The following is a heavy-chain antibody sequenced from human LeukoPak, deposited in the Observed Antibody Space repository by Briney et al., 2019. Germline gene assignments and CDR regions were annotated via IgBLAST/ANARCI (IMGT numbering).Heavy chain of an antibody. Sequence: GGSLRLSCAASGFTFSSYGMNWVRQAPGKGLEWVSSISSSSSYIYYADSVKGRFTISRDNAKNSLYLQMNSLRAEDTAVYYCAREDILTGFMDYWGQGTLVTVSS. CDR2: ISSSSSYI. V-gene: IGHV3-21*01. J-gene: IGHJ4*02. CDR3: AREDILTGFMDY. CDR1: GFTFSSYG. D-gene: IGHD3-9*01.